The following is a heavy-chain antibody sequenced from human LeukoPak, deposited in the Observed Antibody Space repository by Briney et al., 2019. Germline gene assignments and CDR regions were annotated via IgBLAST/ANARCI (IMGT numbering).Heavy chain of an antibody. V-gene: IGHV1-69*04. Sequence: SVKVSCRTSGGSFSNYAITWVRQAPGQGLEWMGRIIPMRDITNYAQNFQDRVTITADKSTTTVYMEVNSLISEDMAVYFCARGPYDGTYYFDPWGQGTLVTVSS. CDR2: IIPMRDIT. J-gene: IGHJ5*02. CDR3: ARGPYDGTYYFDP. CDR1: GGSFSNYA. D-gene: IGHD1-26*01.